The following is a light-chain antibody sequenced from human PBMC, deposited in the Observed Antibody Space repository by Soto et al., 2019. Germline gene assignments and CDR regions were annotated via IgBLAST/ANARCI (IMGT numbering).Light chain of an antibody. V-gene: IGKV3-20*01. J-gene: IGKJ4*01. Sequence: EIVLTQSPGTLSLSPGERATLSCRASQSVGHNYLAWYQQKPGQAPRLLIYSASSRAIGIPDRFSGSGSGTDFTLTISRLEPEDFAVYYCHQHAESPLTFGGGTKVDIK. CDR3: HQHAESPLT. CDR1: QSVGHNY. CDR2: SAS.